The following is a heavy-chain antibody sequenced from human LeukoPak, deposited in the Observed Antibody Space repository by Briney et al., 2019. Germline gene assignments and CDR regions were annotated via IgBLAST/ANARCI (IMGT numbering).Heavy chain of an antibody. V-gene: IGHV3-7*01. CDR1: GFTFNSNW. D-gene: IGHD6-19*01. J-gene: IGHJ3*01. Sequence: GGSLRLSCVVSGFTFNSNWMAWVRQAPGKGLEWVANVKQDGSETNYVGSVKGRFTITRDNAKNSVYLQMNSLRAEDTAVYYCARYGNGEWLAHYAFDVWGQGTMVTVAS. CDR2: VKQDGSET. CDR3: ARYGNGEWLAHYAFDV.